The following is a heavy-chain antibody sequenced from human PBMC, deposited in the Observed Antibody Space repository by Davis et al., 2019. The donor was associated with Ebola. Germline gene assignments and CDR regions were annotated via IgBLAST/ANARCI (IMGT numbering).Heavy chain of an antibody. Sequence: SETLSLTCAVYGGSFSGYYWSWIRQPPGKGLEWIGEINHSGSTTYNPSLKSRVTISVDTSKNQFSLKLSSVTAADTAVYYCARGPPRITIFGVVIVNWFDPWGQGTLVTVSS. V-gene: IGHV4-34*01. CDR2: INHSGST. J-gene: IGHJ5*02. D-gene: IGHD3-3*01. CDR3: ARGPPRITIFGVVIVNWFDP. CDR1: GGSFSGYY.